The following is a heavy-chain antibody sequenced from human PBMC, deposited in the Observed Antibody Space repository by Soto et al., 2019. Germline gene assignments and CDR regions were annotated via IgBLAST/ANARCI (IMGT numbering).Heavy chain of an antibody. D-gene: IGHD3-9*01. J-gene: IGHJ4*02. CDR1: GGSFSGYY. CDR2: INHSGST. V-gene: IGHV4-34*01. CDR3: GRLEGLATISYYFDY. Sequence: SETLSLTCAVYGGSFSGYYWSWIRQPPGKGLEWIGEINHSGSTNYNPSLKSRVTISVDTSKNQFSLKLMSLTAADTAVYYCGRLEGLATISYYFDYCGQGALVTVSS.